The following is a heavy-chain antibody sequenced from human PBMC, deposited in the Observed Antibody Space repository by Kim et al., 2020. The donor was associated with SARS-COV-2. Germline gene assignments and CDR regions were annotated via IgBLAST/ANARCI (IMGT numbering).Heavy chain of an antibody. CDR3: ARDGTIFGVVNDYYYGMDV. CDR2: INTNTGNP. V-gene: IGHV7-4-1*02. D-gene: IGHD3-3*01. J-gene: IGHJ6*02. CDR1: GYTFTSYA. Sequence: ASVKVSCKASGYTFTSYAMNWVRQAPGQGLEWMGWINTNTGNPTYAQGFTGRFVFSLDTSVSTAYLQISSLKAEDTAVYYCARDGTIFGVVNDYYYGMDVWGQGTTVTVSS.